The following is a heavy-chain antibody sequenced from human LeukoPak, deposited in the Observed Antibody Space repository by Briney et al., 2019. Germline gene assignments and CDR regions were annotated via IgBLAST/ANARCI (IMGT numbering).Heavy chain of an antibody. V-gene: IGHV3-21*01. CDR1: GFTFSSYS. CDR2: ISSSSSYI. CDR3: ARVLVGGTNWFDP. D-gene: IGHD1-26*01. Sequence: PGGSLRLSCAASGFTFSSYSMNWVRQAPGEGLEWVSSISSSSSYIYYADSVKGRFTISRDNAKNSLYLQMNSLRAEDTAVYYCARVLVGGTNWFDPWGQGTLVTVSS. J-gene: IGHJ5*02.